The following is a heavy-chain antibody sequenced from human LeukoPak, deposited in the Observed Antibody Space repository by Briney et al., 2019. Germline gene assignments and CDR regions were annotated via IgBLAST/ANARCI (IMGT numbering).Heavy chain of an antibody. CDR1: GFALSDYY. CDR2: ISSSSIYT. J-gene: IGHJ4*02. V-gene: IGHV3-11*06. Sequence: GGSLRLSCAASGFALSDYYMSWIRQAPGKGLEWVSYISSSSIYTNYAGSVKGRFTISRDNAKNPLYLQMNSLRAEDTAVYYCARDREYYFDYWGQGTLVTVSS. CDR3: ARDREYYFDY.